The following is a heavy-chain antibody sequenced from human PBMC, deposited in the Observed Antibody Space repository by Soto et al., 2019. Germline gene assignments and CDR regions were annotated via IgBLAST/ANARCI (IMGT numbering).Heavy chain of an antibody. J-gene: IGHJ6*02. CDR2: IIPIFGTA. Sequence: SVKVSCKASGGTFSSYAISWVRQAPGXXXXXMGGIIPIFGTANYAQKFRGXVXITXXXXXXXXYMXLSSLRSEDTAVYYCARDDTRIAAAGTYYYYGMDVWGQGTTVTVSS. V-gene: IGHV1-69*13. D-gene: IGHD6-13*01. CDR3: ARDDTRIAAAGTYYYYGMDV. CDR1: GGTFSSYA.